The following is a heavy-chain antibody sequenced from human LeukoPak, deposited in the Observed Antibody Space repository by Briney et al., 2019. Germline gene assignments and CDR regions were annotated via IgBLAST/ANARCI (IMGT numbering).Heavy chain of an antibody. J-gene: IGHJ6*02. Sequence: GGSLRLSCAASGFTFNSYDMNWVRQAPGKGLEWVSYISSSRSTIDYADSVKGRFTISRDNARNSLYLQMNSLRAEDTAVYYCAIVATYYYYAMDVWGQGTTVTVSS. CDR1: GFTFNSYD. V-gene: IGHV3-48*03. CDR2: ISSSRSTI. D-gene: IGHD5-12*01. CDR3: AIVATYYYYAMDV.